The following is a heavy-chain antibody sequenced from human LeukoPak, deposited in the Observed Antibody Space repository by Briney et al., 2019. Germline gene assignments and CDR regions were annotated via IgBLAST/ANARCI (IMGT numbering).Heavy chain of an antibody. D-gene: IGHD3-9*01. CDR3: ARSGGLRYFDWLQSAKGFDP. Sequence: SETLSLTCAVYGGSFSGYYWSWLRQPPGKGLEWIGEINHSGSTNYNPSLKSRVTISVDTSKNQFSLKLSSVTAADTAVYYCARSGGLRYFDWLQSAKGFDPWGQGTLVTVSS. V-gene: IGHV4-34*01. CDR2: INHSGST. CDR1: GGSFSGYY. J-gene: IGHJ5*02.